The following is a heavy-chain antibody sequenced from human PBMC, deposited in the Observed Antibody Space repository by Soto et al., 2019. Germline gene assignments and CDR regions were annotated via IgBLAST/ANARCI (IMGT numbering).Heavy chain of an antibody. CDR3: VRGYRGFDN. V-gene: IGHV3-72*01. CDR2: SRNKDHSYST. CDR1: GFTFSDHY. Sequence: GGSLRLSCAVSGFTFSDHYMDWVRQAPGKGLEWVGRSRNKDHSYSTEYAASVKGRFTISRDDSESSLCLHMNSLKAEDTAVYYCVRGYRGFDNWGQGTLVTVS. D-gene: IGHD3-10*01. J-gene: IGHJ4*02.